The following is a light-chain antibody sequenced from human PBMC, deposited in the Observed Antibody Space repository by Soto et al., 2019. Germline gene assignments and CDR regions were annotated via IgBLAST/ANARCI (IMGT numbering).Light chain of an antibody. J-gene: IGKJ4*01. V-gene: IGKV1-5*01. Sequence: DIQMTQSPSTLSASVGDRVTITCRASQTISSWLAWYQQKPGKAPKVLIFDASTLDGGVPSRFSGRRSGTDFTLTISSLQPSDFAPYYCQQYNTYPLTFGGGTKVDIK. CDR3: QQYNTYPLT. CDR1: QTISSW. CDR2: DAS.